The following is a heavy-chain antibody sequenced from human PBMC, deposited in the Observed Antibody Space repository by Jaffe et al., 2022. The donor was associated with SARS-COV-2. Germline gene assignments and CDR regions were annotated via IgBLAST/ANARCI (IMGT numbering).Heavy chain of an antibody. CDR1: GGSISSSSYY. CDR2: IYYSGST. D-gene: IGHD3-10*01. V-gene: IGHV4-39*01. CDR3: ARHDMVRGVGVVDY. Sequence: QLQLQESGPGLVKPSETLSLTCTVSGGSISSSSYYWGWIRQPPGKGLEWIGSIYYSGSTYYNPSLKSRVTISVDTSKNQFSLKLSSVTAADTAVYYCARHDMVRGVGVVDYWGQGTLVTVSS. J-gene: IGHJ4*02.